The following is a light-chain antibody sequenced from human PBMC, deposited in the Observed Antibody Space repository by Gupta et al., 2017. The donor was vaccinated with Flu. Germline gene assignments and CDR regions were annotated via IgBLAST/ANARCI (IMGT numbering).Light chain of an antibody. CDR1: SNVSNY. CDR2: HTA. CDR3: HQHCDSHSTT. V-gene: IGKV3-11*01. J-gene: IGKJ5*01. Sequence: PTLSLSPAERCATICRASSNVSNYLACYHQKTRQTARMLIIHTANSASGGPAWFSSSGSGTNVTLTISSREPEDVAVYYCHQHCDSHSTTFGQGTRLEF.